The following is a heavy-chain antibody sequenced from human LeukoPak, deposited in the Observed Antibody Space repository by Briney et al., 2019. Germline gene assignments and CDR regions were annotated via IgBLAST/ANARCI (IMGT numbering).Heavy chain of an antibody. V-gene: IGHV1-69*05. D-gene: IGHD3-9*01. Sequence: GASVKVSCKASGGTFSSYAISWVRQAPGQGLEWMGRIIPIFGTANYAQKFQGRVTITTDESTSTAYMELSSLRSEDTAVYYCARGSVRDILTGYYFDYWSQGTLVTVSS. CDR3: ARGSVRDILTGYYFDY. CDR1: GGTFSSYA. J-gene: IGHJ4*02. CDR2: IIPIFGTA.